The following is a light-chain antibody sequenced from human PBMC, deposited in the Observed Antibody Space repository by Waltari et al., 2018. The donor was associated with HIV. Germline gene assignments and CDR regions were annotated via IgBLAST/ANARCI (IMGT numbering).Light chain of an antibody. Sequence: QSALTQPASVSGSPGQSIPISCTGTSSDVGGFTHVSWYQQHPGKAPKVMIYEVSNRPSGVSNRFSGSKSGNTASLTISGLQAEDEAVYYCSSYTSSSSPYVFGTGTEVAVL. V-gene: IGLV2-14*01. CDR2: EVS. CDR3: SSYTSSSSPYV. J-gene: IGLJ1*01. CDR1: SSDVGGFTH.